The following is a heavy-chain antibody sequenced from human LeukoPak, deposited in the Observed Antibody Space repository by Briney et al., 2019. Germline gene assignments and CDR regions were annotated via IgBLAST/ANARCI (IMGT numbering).Heavy chain of an antibody. CDR2: INMYGSTT. CDR1: GFTVSSNY. Sequence: GGSLRLSCAASGFTVSSNYMSWVRQAPGKGLVWVSRINMYGSTTNYADSVKGRFTISRDNAKNTVYLQMNSLRVEDTAVYYCARVWAPYCGGDCDSFDIWGQGTMVSVSS. J-gene: IGHJ3*02. V-gene: IGHV3-74*01. D-gene: IGHD2-21*02. CDR3: ARVWAPYCGGDCDSFDI.